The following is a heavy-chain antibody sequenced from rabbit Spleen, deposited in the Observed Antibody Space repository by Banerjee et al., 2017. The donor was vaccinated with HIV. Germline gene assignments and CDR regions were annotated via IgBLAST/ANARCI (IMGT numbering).Heavy chain of an antibody. V-gene: IGHV1S45*01. CDR2: IYAGSRRTT. J-gene: IGHJ4*01. CDR3: ARDDGSYDYIDGYFNL. Sequence: QEQLEESGGDLVKPEGSLTLTCTASGFSLGSSYWISWVRQAPGKGLEWIACIYAGSRRTTSYASWAKGRFTISKTSSTTVTLQMTSLTAADTATYFCARDDGSYDYIDGYFNLWGQGTLVTVS. CDR1: GFSLGSSYW. D-gene: IGHD6-1*01.